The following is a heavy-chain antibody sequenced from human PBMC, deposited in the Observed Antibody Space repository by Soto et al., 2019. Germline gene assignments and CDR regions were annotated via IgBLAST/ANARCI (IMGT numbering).Heavy chain of an antibody. J-gene: IGHJ4*02. CDR2: IIPLCGTP. D-gene: IGHD3-10*01. V-gene: IGHV1-69*01. CDR3: ARDRDDYGSGNYYNRIDF. CDR1: GGIFSTYS. Sequence: QVQLVQSGAEVKKPGSSVKVSCKASGGIFSTYSISWLRQAPGQGLEWVGGIIPLCGTPNYAQRFQGRVTITADESTSTAYMELSRLRSEDTAVYYCARDRDDYGSGNYYNRIDFWGQGTLVTVSS.